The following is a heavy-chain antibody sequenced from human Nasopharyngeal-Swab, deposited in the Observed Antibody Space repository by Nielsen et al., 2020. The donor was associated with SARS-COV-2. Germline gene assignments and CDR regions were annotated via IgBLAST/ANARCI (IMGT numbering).Heavy chain of an antibody. J-gene: IGHJ4*02. CDR1: GFTFSSYG. CDR2: IWYDGSNK. CDR3: ARDGVDYGDY. V-gene: IGHV3-33*01. Sequence: GESLQISCAASGFTFSSYGMHWFRQAPGKGLEWVAVIWYDGSNKYYADSVKGRFTISRDNSKNTLYLQMNSLRAEDTAVYYCARDGVDYGDYWGQGTLVTVSS. D-gene: IGHD3-16*01.